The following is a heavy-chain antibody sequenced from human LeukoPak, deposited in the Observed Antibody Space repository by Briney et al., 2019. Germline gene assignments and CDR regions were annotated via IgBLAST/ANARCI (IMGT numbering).Heavy chain of an antibody. D-gene: IGHD6-19*01. CDR1: GYTFTGYY. CDR3: ARDPSYSSGRTPPGDY. Sequence: GASVKVSCKASGYTFTGYYMHWVRQAPGQGLEWMGWINPNSGGTNYAQKFQGRVTMTRDTSISTAYMELSRLRSDDTAVYYCARDPSYSSGRTPPGDYWGQGTLVTVSS. CDR2: INPNSGGT. V-gene: IGHV1-2*02. J-gene: IGHJ4*02.